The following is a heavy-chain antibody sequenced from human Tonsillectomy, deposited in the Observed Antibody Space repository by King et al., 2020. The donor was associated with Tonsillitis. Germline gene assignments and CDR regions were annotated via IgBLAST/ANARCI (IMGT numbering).Heavy chain of an antibody. CDR1: GFSLSTIGVG. J-gene: IGHJ4*02. Sequence: TLKESGPSLVKPTQTLTLTCTFSGFSLSTIGVGVGWIRQPPGKALEWLALIYWDDDKRYSPSLKSRLTITKDTSKNQVVLTMTNMDPVDTATYYCAHRLYGDYGFDYWGQGTLVTVSS. D-gene: IGHD4-17*01. CDR2: IYWDDDK. V-gene: IGHV2-5*02. CDR3: AHRLYGDYGFDY.